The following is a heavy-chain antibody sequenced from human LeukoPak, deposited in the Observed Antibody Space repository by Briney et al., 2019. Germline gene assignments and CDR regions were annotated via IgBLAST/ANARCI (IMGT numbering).Heavy chain of an antibody. V-gene: IGHV4-39*07. CDR1: GGSISSSSYY. Sequence: ASETLSLTCTVSGGSISSSSYYWGWIRQPPGKGLEWIGSIYYSGSTYHNPSLKSRVTISVDTSKNQFSLGLTSVTAADTAVYYCARGDHYAGGGRNWFDPWGHGTLVTVSS. D-gene: IGHD3-16*01. J-gene: IGHJ5*02. CDR2: IYYSGST. CDR3: ARGDHYAGGGRNWFDP.